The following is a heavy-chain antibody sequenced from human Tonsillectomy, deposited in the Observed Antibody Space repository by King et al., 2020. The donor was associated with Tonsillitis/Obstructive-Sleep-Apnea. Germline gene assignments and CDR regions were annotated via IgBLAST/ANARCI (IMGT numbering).Heavy chain of an antibody. CDR2: ISSSSSHI. D-gene: IGHD3-3*01. CDR1: GFTFSSYS. V-gene: IGHV3-21*01. CDR3: ARGDFWSGYGFDY. J-gene: IGHJ4*02. Sequence: QLVQSGGGLVKPGGSLRLSCAASGFTFSSYSMNWVRQAPGKGLEWVSSISSSSSHIYYAESVKGRFTISRDNAKNSLYLQMNSLRAEDTAVCNCARGDFWSGYGFDYWGQGTLVTVSS.